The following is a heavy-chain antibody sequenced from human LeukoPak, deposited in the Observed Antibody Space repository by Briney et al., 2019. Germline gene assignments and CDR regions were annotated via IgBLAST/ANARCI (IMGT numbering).Heavy chain of an antibody. CDR1: GGSISSYY. CDR2: IDNSGST. J-gene: IGHJ5*02. V-gene: IGHV4-59*01. Sequence: SETLSLTCTVSGGSISSYYWSWIRQSPGKGLEWIGYIDNSGSTNYNPSLKSRVTISVDTSKNQFSLKLSSVTAADTAVYYCAREGGSDPWGQGTLVTVSS. CDR3: AREGGSDP.